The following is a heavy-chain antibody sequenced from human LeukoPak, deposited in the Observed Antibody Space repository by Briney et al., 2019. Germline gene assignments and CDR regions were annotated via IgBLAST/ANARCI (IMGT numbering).Heavy chain of an antibody. V-gene: IGHV4-38-2*02. D-gene: IGHD6-19*01. J-gene: IGHJ3*02. CDR3: ARGMAVAGRMYAFDI. CDR2: IYHSGST. Sequence: PSETLSLTCTVSGYSISSGYYWGWIRQPPGKGLEWIGSIYHSGSTYYNPSLKSRVTISVDTSKNQFSLKLSSVTAADTAVYYCARGMAVAGRMYAFDIWGQGTMVTVSS. CDR1: GYSISSGYY.